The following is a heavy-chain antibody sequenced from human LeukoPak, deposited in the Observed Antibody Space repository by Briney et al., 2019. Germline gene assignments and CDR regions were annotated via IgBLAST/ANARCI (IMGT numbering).Heavy chain of an antibody. CDR3: AGLYASGTYYGY. Sequence: SGGSLRLSCAASGFTFSSYGMHWVRQAPGKGLEWVAVISYDGSNKYYADSVKGRFTISRDNSKNTLYLQMNSLRAEDTAVYYCAGLYASGTYYGYWGQGTLVTVSS. CDR1: GFTFSSYG. CDR2: ISYDGSNK. V-gene: IGHV3-30*03. J-gene: IGHJ4*02. D-gene: IGHD3-10*01.